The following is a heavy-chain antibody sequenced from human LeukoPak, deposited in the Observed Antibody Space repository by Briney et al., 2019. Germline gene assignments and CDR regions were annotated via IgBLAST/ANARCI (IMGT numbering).Heavy chain of an antibody. V-gene: IGHV4-59*08. Sequence: SATLSLTCTVSGGSISTYYWSWVRQPPGKGLEWIGYIHYSGSTNYNPFLKSRVTISVDTSKNQFSLKLTSVTAADTAVYYCARISRVTTVVTPEFDYWGQGTLVTVSS. CDR1: GGSISTYY. CDR3: ARISRVTTVVTPEFDY. D-gene: IGHD4-23*01. J-gene: IGHJ4*02. CDR2: IHYSGST.